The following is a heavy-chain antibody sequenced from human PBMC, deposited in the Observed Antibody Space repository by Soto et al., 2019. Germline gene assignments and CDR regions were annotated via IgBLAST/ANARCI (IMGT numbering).Heavy chain of an antibody. CDR3: ARDRLSTFYYYGMDV. CDR1: GFPFNNYA. V-gene: IGHV3-33*01. J-gene: IGHJ6*02. CDR2: LWYDGSNK. Sequence: QPGGSLRLSCAASGFPFNNYAMHWVRQAPGKGLEWVASLWYDGSNKFYADSVKGRFTISRDNSKDTLFLEMNSLRAEDTAVYFCARDRLSTFYYYGMDVWGQGTTVTVSS. D-gene: IGHD2-2*01.